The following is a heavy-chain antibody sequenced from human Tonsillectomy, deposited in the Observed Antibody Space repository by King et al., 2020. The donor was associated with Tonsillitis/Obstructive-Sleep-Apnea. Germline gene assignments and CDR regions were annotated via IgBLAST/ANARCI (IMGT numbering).Heavy chain of an antibody. Sequence: QLVQSGAEVKKPGASVKVSCKASGYTFTGYYMHWVRQAPGQGLEWMGRINPTSGGTNYAQKFQGRVTMTRDTSLSTAYMGLSRLRSDDTAVYYCATYYYDYIWGSYRSTDAFDIWGQGTMVTVSS. J-gene: IGHJ3*02. CDR3: ATYYYDYIWGSYRSTDAFDI. CDR1: GYTFTGYY. D-gene: IGHD3-16*02. CDR2: INPTSGGT. V-gene: IGHV1-2*06.